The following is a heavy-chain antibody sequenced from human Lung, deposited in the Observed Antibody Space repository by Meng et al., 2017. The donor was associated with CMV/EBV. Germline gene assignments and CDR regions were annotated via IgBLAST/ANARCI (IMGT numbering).Heavy chain of an antibody. Sequence: GGSLRLSCAASGFTFNTYTMNWVRQAPGKGLEWVSSISGSSSFTYYADPVKGRFTISRDNAKNSLYLQMNSLRAEDTAVYYCARQKGATLDYFDYWGQGTLVTVSS. CDR1: GFTFNTYT. CDR2: ISGSSSFT. CDR3: ARQKGATLDYFDY. D-gene: IGHD1-26*01. J-gene: IGHJ4*02. V-gene: IGHV3-21*01.